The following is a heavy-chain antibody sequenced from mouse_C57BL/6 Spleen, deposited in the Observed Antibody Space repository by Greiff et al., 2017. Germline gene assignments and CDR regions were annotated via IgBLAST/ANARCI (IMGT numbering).Heavy chain of an antibody. J-gene: IGHJ4*01. D-gene: IGHD1-1*01. CDR1: GYTFTDYY. CDR3: AKSYDYYGSSYAMDY. CDR2: INPNNGGT. Sequence: EVQLQQSGPELVKPGASVKISCKASGYTFTDYYMNWVKQSPGQSLEWIGDINPNNGGTNYNQKFKGKATLTVDKSSSTAYMELRSLPSEDSAVYYSAKSYDYYGSSYAMDYWGQGTSVTVAS. V-gene: IGHV1-26*01.